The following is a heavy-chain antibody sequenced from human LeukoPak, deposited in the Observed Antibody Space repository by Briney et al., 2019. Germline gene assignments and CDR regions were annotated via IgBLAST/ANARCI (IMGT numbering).Heavy chain of an antibody. Sequence: KPGGSLRLSCAASGFTFSSYSMNWVRQAPGRGREWVSSISRRGSHIYYADSVKGRFTISRDNAKNSLYLQMNSLRAEDTAVSYCARLTFGGVIGFDYWGQGTLLTVSS. CDR3: ARLTFGGVIGFDY. CDR2: ISRRGSHI. J-gene: IGHJ4*02. CDR1: GFTFSSYS. V-gene: IGHV3-21*01. D-gene: IGHD3-16*02.